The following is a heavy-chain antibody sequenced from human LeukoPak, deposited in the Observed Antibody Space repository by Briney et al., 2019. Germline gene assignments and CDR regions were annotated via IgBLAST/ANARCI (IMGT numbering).Heavy chain of an antibody. CDR3: ARDLSTASDAFDI. D-gene: IGHD2/OR15-2a*01. CDR2: IIPIFGIA. CDR1: GGTFSSYA. Sequence: GSSVKVSCKASGGTFSSYAISWVRQAPGQGLEWMGGIIPIFGIANYAQKFQGRVTITADESTSTAYMELSSLRSEDTAVYYCARDLSTASDAFDIWGQGTMVTVSS. J-gene: IGHJ3*02. V-gene: IGHV1-69*01.